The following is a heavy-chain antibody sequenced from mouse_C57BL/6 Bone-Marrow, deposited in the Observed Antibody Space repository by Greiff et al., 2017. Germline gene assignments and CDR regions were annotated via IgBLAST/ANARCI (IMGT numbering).Heavy chain of an antibody. V-gene: IGHV2-2*01. CDR1: GFSLTSYG. CDR3: ARLYDWYFDV. Sequence: VKLEESGPGLVQPSQSLSITCTVSGFSLTSYGVHWVRQSPGKGLEWLGVIWSGGSTDYNAAFISRLSISKDNSKSQVFFKMNSLQADDTAIYYCARLYDWYFDVWGTGTTVTVSS. CDR2: IWSGGST. D-gene: IGHD1-1*01. J-gene: IGHJ1*03.